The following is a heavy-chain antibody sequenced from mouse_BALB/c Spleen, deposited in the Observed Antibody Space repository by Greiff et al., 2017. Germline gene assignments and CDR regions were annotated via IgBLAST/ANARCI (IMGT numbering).Heavy chain of an antibody. J-gene: IGHJ2*01. CDR2: IDPENGDT. CDR3: NAWGL. Sequence: EVQLQQSGAELVRSGASVKMSCTASGFNIKDYYMHWVKQRPEQGLEWIGWIDPENGDTEYAPKFQGKATMTADTSSNTAYLQLSSLTSEDTAVYYCNAWGLWGQGTTLTVSS. V-gene: IGHV14-4*02. CDR1: GFNIKDYY.